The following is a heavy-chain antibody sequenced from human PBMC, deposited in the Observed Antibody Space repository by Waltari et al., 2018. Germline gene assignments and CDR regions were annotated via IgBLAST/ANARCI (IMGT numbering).Heavy chain of an antibody. CDR1: GGTFSSYA. J-gene: IGHJ3*02. CDR2: IIPILGIA. Sequence: QVQLVQSGAEVKKPGSSVKVSCKASGGTFSSYAISWVRQAPGQGLEWMGGIIPILGIANYAQKFQCRVTITADKSTSTAYMELSSLRSEDTAVYYCARDKRGADAFDIWGQGTMVTVSS. V-gene: IGHV1-69*10. CDR3: ARDKRGADAFDI.